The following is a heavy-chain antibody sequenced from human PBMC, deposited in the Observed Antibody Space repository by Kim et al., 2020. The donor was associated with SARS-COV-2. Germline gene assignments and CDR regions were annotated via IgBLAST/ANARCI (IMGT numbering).Heavy chain of an antibody. CDR2: ISAYNGNT. CDR1: GYTFTSYG. CDR3: ARVIVLTYYYDSSGYYYSYAFDI. Sequence: ASVKVSCKASGYTFTSYGISWVRQAPGQGLEWMGWISAYNGNTNYAQKLQGRVTMTTDTSTSTAYMELRSLRSDDTAVYYCARVIVLTYYYDSSGYYYSYAFDIWGQGTMVTVSS. V-gene: IGHV1-18*01. J-gene: IGHJ3*02. D-gene: IGHD3-22*01.